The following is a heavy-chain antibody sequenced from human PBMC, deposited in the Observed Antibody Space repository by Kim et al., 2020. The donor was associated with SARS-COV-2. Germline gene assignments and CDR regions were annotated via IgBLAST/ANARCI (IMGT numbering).Heavy chain of an antibody. CDR2: LSYDGNT. V-gene: IGHV4-59*01. CDR1: GGSISSFY. J-gene: IGHJ6*01. Sequence: SETLSLTCTVSGGSISSFYWSWVRQPPGKGLEWVAFLSYDGNTNYNPSLKSRVTISRDTSKNQFSLRATSVSAADTAVYFCARTAPRRSSTAYYFYGLDV. D-gene: IGHD3-22*01. CDR3: ARTAPRRSSTAYYFYGLDV.